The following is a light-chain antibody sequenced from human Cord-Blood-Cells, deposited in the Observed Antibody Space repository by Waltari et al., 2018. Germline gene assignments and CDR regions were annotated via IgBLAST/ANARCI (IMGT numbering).Light chain of an antibody. J-gene: IGLJ2*01. V-gene: IGLV2-14*01. CDR2: DVI. CDR1: SSDVGGYNY. Sequence: QSALPQPASVSGSPGQSITISCTGTSSDVGGYNYVSWYQQHPGKAPKLRIYDVINRPSGVSHRFSGSKSGNTASLTISGLQAEDEADYYCSSYTSSSTRVVFGGGTKLTVL. CDR3: SSYTSSSTRVV.